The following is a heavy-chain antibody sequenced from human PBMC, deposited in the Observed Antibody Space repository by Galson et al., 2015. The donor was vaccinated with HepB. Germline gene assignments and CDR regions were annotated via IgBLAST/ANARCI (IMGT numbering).Heavy chain of an antibody. V-gene: IGHV3-23*01. CDR2: INDDATRT. CDR3: AKDVGYGSALFDY. CDR1: GSNFRYYG. J-gene: IGHJ4*02. Sequence: SLRLSCAASGSNFRYYGMSWVRQAPGKGLEWVSTINDDATRTHYADSVKGRFTISRDKSRDTLFLQLNSLRAEDTAVYYCAKDVGYGSALFDYWGQGTLVTVSS. D-gene: IGHD6-25*01.